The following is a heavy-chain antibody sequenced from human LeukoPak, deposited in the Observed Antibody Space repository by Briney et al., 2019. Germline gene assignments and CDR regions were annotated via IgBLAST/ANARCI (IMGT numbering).Heavy chain of an antibody. V-gene: IGHV1-69*05. J-gene: IGHJ4*02. CDR1: GGTFSSYA. CDR2: IIPIFGTA. D-gene: IGHD6-13*01. Sequence: EASVKVSCKASGGTFSSYAISWVRQAPGQGLEWMGGIIPIFGTANYAQKFQGRVTITTDESTRTAYMELSSLRSEDTAVYYCASPTRYSSSWFLLYWGQGTLVTVSS. CDR3: ASPTRYSSSWFLLY.